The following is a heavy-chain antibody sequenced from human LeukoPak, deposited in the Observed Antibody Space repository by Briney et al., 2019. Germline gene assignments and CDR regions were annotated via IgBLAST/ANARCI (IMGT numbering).Heavy chain of an antibody. CDR3: ARDPLGTRPGFDY. CDR1: GFTFSSYA. CDR2: ISYDGSNK. D-gene: IGHD1-1*01. J-gene: IGHJ4*02. Sequence: PGRSLRLSCAASGFTFSSYAMHWVRQAPGKGLEWVPVISYDGSNKYYADSVKGRFTISRDNSKNTLYLQMNSLRAEDTAVYYCARDPLGTRPGFDYWGQGTLVTVSS. V-gene: IGHV3-30*04.